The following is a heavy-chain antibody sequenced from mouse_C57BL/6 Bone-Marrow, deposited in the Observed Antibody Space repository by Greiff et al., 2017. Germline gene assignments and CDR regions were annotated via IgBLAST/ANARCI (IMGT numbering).Heavy chain of an antibody. D-gene: IGHD2-3*01. CDR3: ARHDGYHWDFDV. V-gene: IGHV5-2*01. Sequence: EVQRVESGGGLVQPGESLKLSCESSEYEFPSHDMSWVRKTPEKRLELVAAINSDGGSTYYPDTMERRFSISSANTKKTLYLQMSSLRSEDTALYYCARHDGYHWDFDVWGTGTTVTVSS. CDR1: EYEFPSHD. CDR2: INSDGGST. J-gene: IGHJ1*03.